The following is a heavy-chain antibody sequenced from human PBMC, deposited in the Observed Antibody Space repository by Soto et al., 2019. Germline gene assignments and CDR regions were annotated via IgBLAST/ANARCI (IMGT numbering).Heavy chain of an antibody. CDR3: ARAEGSGYSYYYYGMDV. V-gene: IGHV4-61*01. Sequence: QVQLQESGPGLVKPSETLSLTCTVSGGSVSSGSYYWSWIRQPPGKGLEWIGYIYYSGSTNYNPSLKSRFTISVDTSKNQFSLKLSSVTAADTAVYYCARAEGSGYSYYYYGMDVWGQGTTVPVSS. D-gene: IGHD3-3*01. CDR1: GGSVSSGSYY. J-gene: IGHJ6*02. CDR2: IYYSGST.